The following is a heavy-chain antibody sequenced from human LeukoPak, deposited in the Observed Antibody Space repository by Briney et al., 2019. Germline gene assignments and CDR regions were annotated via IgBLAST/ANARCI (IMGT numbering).Heavy chain of an antibody. V-gene: IGHV3-7*01. CDR3: AREADTAMVGDAFDI. CDR2: IKQDGSEK. Sequence: PGGSLRLSCAASGFTFSSYWMSWVRQAPGKGLEWVANIKQDGSEKYYVDSVKGRFTISRDNAKNSLYLQMNSLRAEDRAVYYCAREADTAMVGDAFDIWGQGTMVTVSS. J-gene: IGHJ3*02. D-gene: IGHD5-18*01. CDR1: GFTFSSYW.